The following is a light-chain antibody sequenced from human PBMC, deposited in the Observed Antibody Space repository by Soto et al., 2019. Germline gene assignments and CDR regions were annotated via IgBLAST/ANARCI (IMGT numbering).Light chain of an antibody. CDR2: GAS. V-gene: IGKV3-15*01. J-gene: IGKJ2*01. CDR1: QSVSSN. CDR3: QQYNNWPPYT. Sequence: EIVMTQSPATLSVSPGERATLSCRASQSVSSNLAWYQQKPSQAPRLLIYGASTRATGIPARFSGSGSGTEFTLIISSLQSEDFAVYYCQQYNNWPPYTFGQVTKLEIK.